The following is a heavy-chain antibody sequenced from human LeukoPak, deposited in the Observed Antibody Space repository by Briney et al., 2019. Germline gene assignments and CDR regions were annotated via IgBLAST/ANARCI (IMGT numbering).Heavy chain of an antibody. D-gene: IGHD6-13*01. J-gene: IGHJ4*02. Sequence: PGGSLRLSCAASGFTFSTYGMNWVRQAPGKGLEWVSGISPSGDITYYADSVMGRFSISRDNAKNSLYLQMNSLRAEDTAVYYCARGGQQLPDWGQGTLVTVSS. CDR1: GFTFSTYG. CDR3: ARGGQQLPD. CDR2: ISPSGDIT. V-gene: IGHV3-23*01.